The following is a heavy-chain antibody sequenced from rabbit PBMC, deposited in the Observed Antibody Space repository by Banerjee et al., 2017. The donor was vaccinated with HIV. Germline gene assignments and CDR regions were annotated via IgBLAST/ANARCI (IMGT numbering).Heavy chain of an antibody. D-gene: IGHD1-1*01. V-gene: IGHV1S45*01. J-gene: IGHJ2*01. Sequence: QEQLEESGGDLVKPEGSLTLTCTASGFSFNNKYVMCWVRQAPGKGLEWIACIWASSGSTDYATWAKGRFTLSKTSSTTVTLQMTSLTAADTATYFCARGGVGSTGYTYAFDPWGPGTLVTVS. CDR2: IWASSGST. CDR3: ARGGVGSTGYTYAFDP. CDR1: GFSFNNKYV.